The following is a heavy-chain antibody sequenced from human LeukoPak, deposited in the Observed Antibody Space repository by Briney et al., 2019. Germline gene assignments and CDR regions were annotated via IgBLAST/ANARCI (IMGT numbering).Heavy chain of an antibody. J-gene: IGHJ4*02. V-gene: IGHV3-23*01. CDR2: ISPSGSIS. Sequence: GGSLRLSCAASGFTFSSHGINWVRQAPGKGLEWVSGISPSGSISYYADSVKGRFTISRDNAKNSLYLQMNSLRAEDTAVYYCARSLVGATVFDYWGQGTLVTVSS. CDR3: ARSLVGATVFDY. D-gene: IGHD1-26*01. CDR1: GFTFSSHG.